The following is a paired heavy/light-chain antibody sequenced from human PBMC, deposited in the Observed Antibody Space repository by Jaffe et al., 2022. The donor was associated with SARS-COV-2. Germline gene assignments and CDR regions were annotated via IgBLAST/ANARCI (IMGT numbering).Heavy chain of an antibody. D-gene: IGHD3-10*01. V-gene: IGHV3-11*06. CDR1: GFTFSDHY. CDR2: ISSDSSNT. Sequence: QVQLVESGGGLVKPGRSLRLSCAASGFTFSDHYMSWIRQAPGKGLEWVSCISSDSSNTDYADSVKGRFTISRDNAKKSLYLQINSLRAEDTAVYYCAREGYYHGSGALDAFDIWGQGTMVTVSS. J-gene: IGHJ3*02. CDR3: AREGYYHGSGALDAFDI.
Light chain of an antibody. CDR3: QQSLSART. CDR2: AAS. CDR1: QSIRRY. Sequence: DIQMTQSPFSLSASVGDRVTITCRASQSIRRYLNWYQQKPGKAPNLLIYAASTLQRGVPSRFSGSGSGTDFTLTISSLQPEDFATYYCQQSLSARTFGQGTKVEVK. J-gene: IGKJ1*01. V-gene: IGKV1-39*01.